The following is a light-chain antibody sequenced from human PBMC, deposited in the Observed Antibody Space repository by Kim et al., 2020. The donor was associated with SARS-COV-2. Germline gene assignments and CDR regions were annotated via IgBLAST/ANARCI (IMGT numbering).Light chain of an antibody. J-gene: IGKJ2*01. CDR3: QQSYITPYS. Sequence: DIQMTQSPSTLSASVGDRVVITCRTSQSIDTYVNWYQQKPGKAPKFLTYGASILQSGVPSRFSGSGSGTYFTLTISGLQPDDLATYFCQQSYITPYSFGQGTKLEI. CDR1: QSIDTY. CDR2: GAS. V-gene: IGKV1-39*01.